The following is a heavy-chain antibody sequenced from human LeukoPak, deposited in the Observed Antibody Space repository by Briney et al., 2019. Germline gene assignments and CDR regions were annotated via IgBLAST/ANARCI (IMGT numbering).Heavy chain of an antibody. CDR3: AKADTAMVTPYVDY. D-gene: IGHD5-18*01. J-gene: IGHJ4*02. V-gene: IGHV3-30*02. Sequence: GGSLRLSCAASGFTFSSYGMHWVRQAPGKGLEGVAFIRYDGSNKYYADSVKGRFTISRDNSKNTLYLQMNSLRAEDTAVYYCAKADTAMVTPYVDYWGQGTLVTVSS. CDR1: GFTFSSYG. CDR2: IRYDGSNK.